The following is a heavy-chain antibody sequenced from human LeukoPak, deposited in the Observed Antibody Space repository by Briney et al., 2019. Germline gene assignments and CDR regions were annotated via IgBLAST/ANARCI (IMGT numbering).Heavy chain of an antibody. V-gene: IGHV1-2*02. CDR3: ARDRSSGWYIGY. Sequence: ASVKVSCKASGYTFTGYYMHWVRQAPGQELEWMGWINPNSGGTNYAQKFQGRVTMTRDTSISTAYMELSRLRSDDTAVYYCARDRSSGWYIGYWGQGTLVTVSS. CDR1: GYTFTGYY. CDR2: INPNSGGT. D-gene: IGHD6-19*01. J-gene: IGHJ4*02.